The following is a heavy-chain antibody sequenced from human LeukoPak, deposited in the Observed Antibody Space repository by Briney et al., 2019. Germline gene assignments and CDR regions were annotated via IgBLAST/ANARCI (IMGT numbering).Heavy chain of an antibody. D-gene: IGHD1-26*01. CDR2: FDPEDGET. V-gene: IGHV1-24*01. J-gene: IGHJ3*02. CDR1: GYTLTELS. CDR3: ATRGSYYLDAFDI. Sequence: ASVTVSCTVSGYTLTELSMHWVRQAPGKGLEWMGGFDPEDGETIYAQKFQGRVTMTEDTSTDTAYMELSSLRSEDTAVYYCATRGSYYLDAFDIWGQGTMVTVSS.